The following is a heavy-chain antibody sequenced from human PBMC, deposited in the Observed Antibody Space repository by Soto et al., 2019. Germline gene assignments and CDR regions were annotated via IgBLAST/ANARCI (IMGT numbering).Heavy chain of an antibody. V-gene: IGHV3-30-3*01. CDR3: ARSMVRGPFDY. D-gene: IGHD3-10*01. CDR1: GFTFSSYA. J-gene: IGHJ4*02. CDR2: ISFDGSNT. Sequence: QVQLVESGGGVVQPGRSLRLSCAASGFTFSSYAMHWVRQAPGKGLEWVAIISFDGSNTYYADSVKGRFTISRENSKNTLYLQMNTLRAEDTALYYCARSMVRGPFDYWGQGTLVTVSS.